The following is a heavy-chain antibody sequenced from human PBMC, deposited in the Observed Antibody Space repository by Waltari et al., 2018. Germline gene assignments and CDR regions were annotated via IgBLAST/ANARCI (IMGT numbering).Heavy chain of an antibody. D-gene: IGHD2-2*01. Sequence: QLQLQESGPGLVKPSETLSLTCTVSGCSISSSSYYWGWIRQPPGKGLEWIGSIYYSGSTYYNPSLKSRVTISVDTSKNQFSLKLSSVTAADTAVYYCARAGVVVVPAAPYNWFDPWGQGTLVTVSS. CDR1: GCSISSSSYY. V-gene: IGHV4-39*07. CDR2: IYYSGST. CDR3: ARAGVVVVPAAPYNWFDP. J-gene: IGHJ5*02.